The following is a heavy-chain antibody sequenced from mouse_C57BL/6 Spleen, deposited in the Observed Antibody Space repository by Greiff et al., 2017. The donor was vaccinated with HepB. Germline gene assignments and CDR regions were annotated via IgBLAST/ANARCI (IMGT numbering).Heavy chain of an antibody. V-gene: IGHV1-82*01. CDR1: GYAFSSSW. J-gene: IGHJ2*01. CDR2: IYPGDGDT. CDR3: ARGGIITAQYYFDY. Sequence: QVQLQQSGPELVKPGASVKISCKASGYAFSSSWMNWVKQRPGKGLEWIGRIYPGDGDTNYNGKFKGKATLTADKSSSTAYMQLSSLTSEDSAVYCCARGGIITAQYYFDYWGQGTTLTVSS. D-gene: IGHD1-1*01.